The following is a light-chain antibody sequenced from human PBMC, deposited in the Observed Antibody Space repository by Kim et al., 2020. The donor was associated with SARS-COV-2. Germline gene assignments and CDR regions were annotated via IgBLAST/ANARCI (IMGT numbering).Light chain of an antibody. CDR2: QDD. V-gene: IGLV3-1*01. J-gene: IGLJ2*01. CDR3: QAWDIGTVL. CDR1: KLGDKF. Sequence: SYELTQPPAVSVSPGQTANIPCAGEKLGDKFVCWYQQRPGQSPQLVIHQDDTRPSGVPDRFSGSNSGNTATLTISGTQAMDEADYYCQAWDIGTVLFGGGTKLTVL.